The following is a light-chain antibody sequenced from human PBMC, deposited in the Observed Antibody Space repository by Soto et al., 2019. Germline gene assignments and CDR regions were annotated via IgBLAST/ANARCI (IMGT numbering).Light chain of an antibody. V-gene: IGKV1-5*01. Sequence: MTQSPYLLSASVGDSLTITFLMSESISRWLAWYQQKPGKAPKLLIYDASSLESGVPSRFSGSGSGTEFTLTINCLQSEDFATYYCQQHYSFSSTFGQGTRLEIK. CDR2: DAS. CDR1: ESISRW. J-gene: IGKJ5*01. CDR3: QQHYSFSST.